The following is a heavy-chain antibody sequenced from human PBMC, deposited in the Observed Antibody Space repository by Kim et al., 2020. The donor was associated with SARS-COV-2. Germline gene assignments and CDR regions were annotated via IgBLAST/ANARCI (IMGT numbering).Heavy chain of an antibody. CDR2: IYYSGTT. Sequence: SETLSLTCAVSGVSISTSHWWSWVRHPPGEGLEWIGEIYYSGTTNYNPSLESRVSISVDKSKNQFSLKLTSLTAADTAVYYCARLSEGYDRGSYYYKMDVWGQGATVIVSS. CDR3: ARLSEGYDRGSYYYKMDV. J-gene: IGHJ6*02. D-gene: IGHD5-12*01. CDR1: GVSISTSHW. V-gene: IGHV4-4*02.